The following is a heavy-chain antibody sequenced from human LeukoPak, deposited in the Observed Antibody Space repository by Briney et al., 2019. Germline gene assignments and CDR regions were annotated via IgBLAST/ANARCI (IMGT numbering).Heavy chain of an antibody. Sequence: ASVKVSCKASGYTFTSYGISWVRQAPGQGLEWMGWIITYNGNTNYAQKFQGRVTMTTDTSTSTAYMGLRSLRSDDTAVYYCARNIYCSSTSCMFDPWGQGTLVTVSS. V-gene: IGHV1-18*01. CDR2: IITYNGNT. CDR1: GYTFTSYG. CDR3: ARNIYCSSTSCMFDP. D-gene: IGHD2-2*01. J-gene: IGHJ5*02.